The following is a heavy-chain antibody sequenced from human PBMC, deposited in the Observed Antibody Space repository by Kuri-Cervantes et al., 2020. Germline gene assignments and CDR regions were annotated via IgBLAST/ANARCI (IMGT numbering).Heavy chain of an antibody. CDR3: ARGTMVQGVIMLHSYYYYMDV. CDR2: ISAYNGNT. J-gene: IGHJ6*03. CDR1: GGTFSSYA. Sequence: ASVKVSCKASGGTFSSYAISWVRQAPGQGLEWMGWISAYNGNTNYAQKLQDRVTMTTDTSTSTAYMELRSLRSDDTAVYYCARGTMVQGVIMLHSYYYYMDVWGKGTTVTVSS. D-gene: IGHD3-10*01. V-gene: IGHV1-18*01.